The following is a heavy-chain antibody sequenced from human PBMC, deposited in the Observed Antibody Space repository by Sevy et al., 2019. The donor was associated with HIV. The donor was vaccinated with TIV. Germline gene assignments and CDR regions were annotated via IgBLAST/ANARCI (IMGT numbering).Heavy chain of an antibody. V-gene: IGHV4-30-4*01. D-gene: IGHD4-17*01. CDR3: VRTVSNWFDP. CDR1: GGSISSADYY. J-gene: IGHJ5*02. CDR2: IYYSGNT. Sequence: SETLSLTCTVSGGSISSADYYWSWIRQPPGKGLEWIGYIYYSGNTYYNPSPKSRFIISVDTSRNQFSLRLDSVTAADTAVYYCVRTVSNWFDPWGQGTLVTVSS.